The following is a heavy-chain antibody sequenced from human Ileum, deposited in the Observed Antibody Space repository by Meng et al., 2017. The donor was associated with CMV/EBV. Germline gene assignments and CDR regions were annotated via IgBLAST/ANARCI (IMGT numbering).Heavy chain of an antibody. CDR2: IYYSGTT. J-gene: IGHJ4*02. V-gene: IGHV4-39*07. CDR3: ARSSGSGSFSY. D-gene: IGHD3-10*01. Sequence: QVELQESGPGLVEPSGTLSLTCTVSGGSINNSPYFWGWIRQPPGKGLEWIGSIYYSGTTSYNPSLKSRITISVDTSKNQFSLKLTSVTAADTAVYYCARSSGSGSFSYWGQGTLVTVFS. CDR1: GGSINNSPYF.